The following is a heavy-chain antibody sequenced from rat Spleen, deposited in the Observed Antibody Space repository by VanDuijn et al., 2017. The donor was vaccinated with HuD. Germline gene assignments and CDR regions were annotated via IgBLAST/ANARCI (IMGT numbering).Heavy chain of an antibody. CDR2: ISYDGGNT. Sequence: EVQLVESGGGLVQPGRSLKLSCVASGFTFNNFWMSWIRQAPGKGLDWVATISYDGGNTHYRDSVKGRFTISRDNAKSTLYLQMDSLRSEDTATYYCARHDYSAPFDYWGQGVMVTVSS. CDR3: ARHDYSAPFDY. V-gene: IGHV5-31*01. D-gene: IGHD1-1*01. J-gene: IGHJ2*01. CDR1: GFTFNNFW.